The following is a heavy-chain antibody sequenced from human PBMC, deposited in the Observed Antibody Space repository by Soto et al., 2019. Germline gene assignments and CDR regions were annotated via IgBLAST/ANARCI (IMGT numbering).Heavy chain of an antibody. D-gene: IGHD3-10*01. CDR1: GGSISSSNW. CDR3: ARVRMVRGVITPPDY. V-gene: IGHV4-4*02. CDR2: IYHSGST. Sequence: TSETLSLTCAVSGGSISSSNWWSWVRQPPGKGLEWIGEIYHSGSTNYNPSLKSRVTISVDKSKNQFSLKLSSVTAADTAVYYCARVRMVRGVITPPDYWGQGTLVTVSS. J-gene: IGHJ4*02.